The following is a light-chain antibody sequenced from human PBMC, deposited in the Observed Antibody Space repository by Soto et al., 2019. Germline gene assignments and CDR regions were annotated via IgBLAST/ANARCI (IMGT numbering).Light chain of an antibody. V-gene: IGLV2-11*01. CDR2: DVS. J-gene: IGLJ1*01. CDR1: SSDVGGYSY. Sequence: QSALTQPRSVSGSPGHSVTISCTGTSSDVGGYSYVSWYQQHPGKAPKLMISDVSKRSSAVPDRFSGSKFGNTASLTISGLQAEDEADYYCCSYAGAFTYVFGSGTKLTVL. CDR3: CSYAGAFTYV.